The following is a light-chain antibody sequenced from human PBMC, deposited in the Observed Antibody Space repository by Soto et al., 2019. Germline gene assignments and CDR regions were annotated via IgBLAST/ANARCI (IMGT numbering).Light chain of an antibody. CDR2: AAS. CDR1: QNIGVY. V-gene: IGKV1-39*01. CDR3: QQFNTSPWT. J-gene: IGKJ1*01. Sequence: DIQMTQSPSSLSASVGDRVTITCRASQNIGVYLNWYQKKPGKAPKLLIHAASSLQSGVPSRFSGSGSGTEFTLTISSLQPDDFATYYCQQFNTSPWTFGQGTKVDI.